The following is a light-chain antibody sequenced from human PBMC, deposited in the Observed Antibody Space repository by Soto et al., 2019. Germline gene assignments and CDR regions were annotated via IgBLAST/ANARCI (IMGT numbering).Light chain of an antibody. Sequence: QSVLTQPPSASGSPGQSVTISCAGTSSDVGGYNYVSWYQHQPGKAPKLMIYDVSKRPSGVPDRFSGSKSGNTASLTVSGLQGEDEADYYCSSYAGSNNVLFGGGTKLTVL. CDR2: DVS. V-gene: IGLV2-8*01. J-gene: IGLJ2*01. CDR3: SSYAGSNNVL. CDR1: SSDVGGYNY.